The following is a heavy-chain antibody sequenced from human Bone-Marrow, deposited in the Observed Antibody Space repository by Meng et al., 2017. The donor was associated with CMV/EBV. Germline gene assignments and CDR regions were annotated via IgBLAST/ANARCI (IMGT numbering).Heavy chain of an antibody. D-gene: IGHD4-17*01. V-gene: IGHV4-31*02. J-gene: IGHJ5*02. Sequence: WSWVRQTPGKGLEWIAYIYYNGNTYHNPSLQSRVSISVDTSKNQFSLRLPSVTAAHTAVYYCARERAYGDWFDPWGWGTLVTVSS. CDR2: IYYNGNT. CDR3: ARERAYGDWFDP.